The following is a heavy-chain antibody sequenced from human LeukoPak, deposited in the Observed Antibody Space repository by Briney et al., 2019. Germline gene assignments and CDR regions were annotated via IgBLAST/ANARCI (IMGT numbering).Heavy chain of an antibody. Sequence: SQTLSLTCTVSGGSISSGDYYWSWIRQPPGKGLEWIVYIYYSGSTYYNPSLKSRVTISVDTSKNQFSLKLSSVTAADTAVYYCARAGATPYYGMDVWGQGTTVTVSS. V-gene: IGHV4-30-4*01. CDR2: IYYSGST. D-gene: IGHD2-8*02. J-gene: IGHJ6*02. CDR1: GGSISSGDYY. CDR3: ARAGATPYYGMDV.